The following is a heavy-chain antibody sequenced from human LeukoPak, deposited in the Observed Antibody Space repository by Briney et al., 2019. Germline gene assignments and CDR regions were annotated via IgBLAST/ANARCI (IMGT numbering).Heavy chain of an antibody. CDR2: IHPNTGGT. Sequence: ASVKVSCKASGYTFTGYYIHWVRQAPGQGLEWMGWIHPNTGGTKYAQKFQGRVTMTRDTSSSTAYMELSSLRSDDTAVYYCASEYKYDSSGANAFDIWGQGTMVTVSS. CDR1: GYTFTGYY. CDR3: ASEYKYDSSGANAFDI. V-gene: IGHV1-2*02. D-gene: IGHD3-22*01. J-gene: IGHJ3*02.